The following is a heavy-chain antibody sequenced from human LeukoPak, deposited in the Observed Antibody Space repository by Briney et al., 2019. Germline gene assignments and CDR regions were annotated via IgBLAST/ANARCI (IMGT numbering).Heavy chain of an antibody. D-gene: IGHD3-10*01. CDR3: ARDRHYYGSGPGYYYYGMDV. CDR2: ISSSSSYI. Sequence: PGGSLRLSCAASGFTFSSYSMNWVRQAPGKGLEWVSSISSSSSYIYYADSVKGRLTISRDNAKNSLYLQMNSLRAEDTAVYYCARDRHYYGSGPGYYYYGMDVWGQGTTVTVSS. J-gene: IGHJ6*02. CDR1: GFTFSSYS. V-gene: IGHV3-21*01.